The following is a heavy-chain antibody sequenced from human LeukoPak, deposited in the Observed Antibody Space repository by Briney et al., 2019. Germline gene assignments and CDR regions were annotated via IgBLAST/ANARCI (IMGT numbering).Heavy chain of an antibody. J-gene: IGHJ6*02. Sequence: PGGSLRLSCAASGFTFSSCGMHWVRQAPGKGLEWVAVISYDGSNKYYADSVKGRFTISRDNSKNTLYLQMNSLRAEDTAVYYCAKDLVGWFYYYYGMDVWGQGTTVTVSS. V-gene: IGHV3-30*18. D-gene: IGHD1-26*01. CDR3: AKDLVGWFYYYYGMDV. CDR2: ISYDGSNK. CDR1: GFTFSSCG.